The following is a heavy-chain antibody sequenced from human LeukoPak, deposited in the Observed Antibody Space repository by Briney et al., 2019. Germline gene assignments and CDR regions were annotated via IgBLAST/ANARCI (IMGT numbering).Heavy chain of an antibody. J-gene: IGHJ6*03. CDR3: ARVGVGATFHHYYYYMDV. CDR2: IYYSGST. CDR1: GGSISSSSYY. D-gene: IGHD1-26*01. Sequence: SETLSLTCTVSGGSISSSSYYWGWIRQPPGKGLEWIGSIYYSGSTYYNPSLKSRVTISVDTSKNQFSLKLSSVTAADTAVYYCARVGVGATFHHYYYYMDVWGKGTTVTVSS. V-gene: IGHV4-39*07.